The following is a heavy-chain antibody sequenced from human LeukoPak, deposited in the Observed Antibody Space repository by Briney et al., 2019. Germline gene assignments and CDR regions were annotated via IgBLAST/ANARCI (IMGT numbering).Heavy chain of an antibody. J-gene: IGHJ4*02. D-gene: IGHD3-9*01. CDR1: ALTFSSYW. Sequence: GESLRLSCAAAALTFSSYWMHWVRQAQGKGLVWVSSIRSSSTYIYYADLRKGPFTLSRDNAKKPIYLQMSSVIAKHTAVYYCARDNWESSTYDDILTGYFVGYYFDYWGQGTLVTVSS. CDR3: ARDNWESSTYDDILTGYFVGYYFDY. CDR2: IRSSSTYI. V-gene: IGHV3-21*01.